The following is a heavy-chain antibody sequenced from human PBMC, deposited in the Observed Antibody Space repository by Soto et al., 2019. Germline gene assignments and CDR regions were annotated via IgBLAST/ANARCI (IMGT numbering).Heavy chain of an antibody. CDR3: ARRYGWNFDY. J-gene: IGHJ4*02. D-gene: IGHD6-19*01. CDR2: IYYSGST. Sequence: SETLSLTCTVSGGSIRSYYCSWIRQLPGKGLEWIGYIYYSGSTNYNPSLKSRVTISVDTSKNQFSLKLSSVTAADTAVYYCARRYGWNFDYWGQGTLVTVSS. CDR1: GGSIRSYY. V-gene: IGHV4-59*08.